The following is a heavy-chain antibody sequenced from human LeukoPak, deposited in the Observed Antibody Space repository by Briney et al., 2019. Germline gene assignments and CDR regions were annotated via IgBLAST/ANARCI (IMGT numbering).Heavy chain of an antibody. Sequence: PGGSLRLSCAASGFTSSAYWMHWVRQVPGKGLVWVSRINSDVSTTNYADSVKGRFTISRDNAKNTIYLQMNSLRAEDTAVYYCARFSYYDYVWGSAPAFDYWGQGTLVTVSS. CDR1: GFTSSAYW. CDR3: ARFSYYDYVWGSAPAFDY. J-gene: IGHJ4*02. V-gene: IGHV3-74*01. D-gene: IGHD3-16*01. CDR2: INSDVSTT.